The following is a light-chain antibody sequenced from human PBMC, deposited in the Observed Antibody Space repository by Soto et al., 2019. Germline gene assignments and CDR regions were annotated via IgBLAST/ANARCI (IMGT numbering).Light chain of an antibody. CDR3: QQYNNWPPMYT. V-gene: IGKV3-15*01. CDR1: QSVSSN. J-gene: IGKJ2*01. Sequence: EIVMTQSPATLSVSPGERATLSCRASQSVSSNLARYQQKPGQAPRLLIYGASTRATGIRARFSGSGSRTEFTLTISRLQSEDFAVYYCQQYNNWPPMYTFGQGTTLEIK. CDR2: GAS.